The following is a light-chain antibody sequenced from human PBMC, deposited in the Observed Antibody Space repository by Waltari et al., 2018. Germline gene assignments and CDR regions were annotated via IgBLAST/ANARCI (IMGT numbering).Light chain of an antibody. CDR1: ASNIGNSY. V-gene: IGLV1-51*02. J-gene: IGLJ2*01. CDR2: GND. Sequence: QSVLTQPPSVSAAPGQKVTISCSGSASNIGNSYFSWYQQFPGAAPKVLIYGNDKRTTGIPDRFSGSKSGTSATLDITGLQTGDEADYYCGTWDNTLSAVFGGGTKVTVL. CDR3: GTWDNTLSAV.